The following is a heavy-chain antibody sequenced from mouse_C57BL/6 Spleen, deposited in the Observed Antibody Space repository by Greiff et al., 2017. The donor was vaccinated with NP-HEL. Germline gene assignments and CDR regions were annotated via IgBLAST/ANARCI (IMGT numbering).Heavy chain of an antibody. V-gene: IGHV3-6*01. CDR2: ISYDGSN. Sequence: VQLKESGPGLVKPSQSLSLTCSVTGYSITSGYYWNWIRQFPGNKLEWMGYISYDGSNNYNPSLKNRISITRDTSKNQFFLKLNSVTTEDTATYYCAREGYYDYDRVAEFAYWGQGTLVTVSA. J-gene: IGHJ3*01. CDR3: AREGYYDYDRVAEFAY. CDR1: GYSITSGYY. D-gene: IGHD2-4*01.